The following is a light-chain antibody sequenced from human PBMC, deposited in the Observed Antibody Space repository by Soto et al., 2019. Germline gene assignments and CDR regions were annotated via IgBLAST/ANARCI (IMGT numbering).Light chain of an antibody. CDR1: SSDVGGYNY. V-gene: IGLV2-14*01. CDR2: DVS. CDR3: SSYTSSSTLEV. J-gene: IGLJ3*02. Sequence: QSALTQPASVSGSAGQSITISCTGTSSDVGGYNYVSWYQQHPGKAPKHMIYDVSNRPSGVSNRFSGSKSGNTASLTISGLQAEDEADYYCSSYTSSSTLEVFGGGTKLTVL.